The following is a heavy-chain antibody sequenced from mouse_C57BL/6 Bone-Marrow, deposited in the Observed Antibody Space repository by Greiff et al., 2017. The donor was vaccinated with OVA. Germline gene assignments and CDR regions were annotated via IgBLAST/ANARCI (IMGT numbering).Heavy chain of an antibody. CDR2: ISGGGGNT. CDR3: AGAAWGYDLYWYFDF. D-gene: IGHD2-2*01. V-gene: IGHV5-9*01. J-gene: IGHJ1*03. CDR1: GFTFSSYT. Sequence: EVKLVESGGGLVKPGGSLKLSCAASGFTFSSYTMSWVRQTPEKSLEWVATISGGGGNTYYPDSVKGRSTLSRDNAKNTLYLQMSSLRSEDTALYYCAGAAWGYDLYWYFDFWGTGTTVTVSS.